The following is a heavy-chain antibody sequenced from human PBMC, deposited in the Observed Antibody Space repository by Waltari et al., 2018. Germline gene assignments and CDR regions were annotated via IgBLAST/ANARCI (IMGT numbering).Heavy chain of an antibody. V-gene: IGHV4-59*01. D-gene: IGHD6-6*01. CDR3: ARAEYSSFSFDY. CDR1: GGSISSYY. CDR2: IYYSGST. J-gene: IGHJ4*02. Sequence: QVQLQESGPGLVTPSETLSLPCTVSGGSISSYYWSWIRQPPGKGLEWIGYIYYSGSTNYNPSLKSRVTISVDTSKNQFSLKLSSVTAADTAVYYCARAEYSSFSFDYWGQGTLVTVSS.